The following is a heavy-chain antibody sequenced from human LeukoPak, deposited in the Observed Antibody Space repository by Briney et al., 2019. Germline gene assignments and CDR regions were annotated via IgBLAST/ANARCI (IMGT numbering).Heavy chain of an antibody. CDR3: ARDQEGLDYLFDY. Sequence: PGGSLRLSCAASGFTFSDYYMSWIRQAPGKGLEWVSYISSSGSTIYYADSVKGRFTISRDNAKNSLYLQMNSLRAEDTAVYYRARDQEGLDYLFDYWGQGTLVTVSS. V-gene: IGHV3-11*01. CDR1: GFTFSDYY. J-gene: IGHJ4*02. CDR2: ISSSGSTI. D-gene: IGHD4-11*01.